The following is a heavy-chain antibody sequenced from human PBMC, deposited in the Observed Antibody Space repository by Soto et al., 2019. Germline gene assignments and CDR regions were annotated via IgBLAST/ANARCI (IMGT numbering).Heavy chain of an antibody. CDR2: VSISGDDT. CDR1: GFTFSSYA. CDR3: AKYASGVPGAFDI. J-gene: IGHJ3*02. Sequence: GGSLRLSCVASGFTFSSYAMSWVRQAPGMGLEWVSAVSISGDDTYYTGSVKGRFSISRDNSKNTLYLQMNSLRAEDTALYHCAKYASGVPGAFDIWGQGTMVTVSS. D-gene: IGHD3-10*01. V-gene: IGHV3-23*01.